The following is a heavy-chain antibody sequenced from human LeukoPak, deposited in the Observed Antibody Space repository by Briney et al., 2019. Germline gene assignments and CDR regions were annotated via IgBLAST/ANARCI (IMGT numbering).Heavy chain of an antibody. Sequence: AAVKVSCKASGYTFTSYDIIWVGQATGQGREWMGWMNPNWGNTGYAQKFQGRVTMTRNTSISPAYMELSSLRSEDTAVYYCARGPNYYYYYMDVWGKGTTVTVSS. J-gene: IGHJ6*03. V-gene: IGHV1-8*01. CDR3: ARGPNYYYYYMDV. CDR1: GYTFTSYD. CDR2: MNPNWGNT.